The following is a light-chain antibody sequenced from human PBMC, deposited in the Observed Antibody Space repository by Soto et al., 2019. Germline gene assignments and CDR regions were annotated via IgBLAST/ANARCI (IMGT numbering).Light chain of an antibody. V-gene: IGLV2-8*01. CDR1: SSDVGAYNY. J-gene: IGLJ2*01. CDR3: SSYAGGNNIMV. Sequence: QSALTQPPSASGSPGQSVTISCTGTSSDVGAYNYVSWYQQEPGKAPKRMIYAVNKRPSGVPDRFSGSKSGNTASLTVSGLRAADEADYFCSSYAGGNNIMVFGGGTKLTVL. CDR2: AVN.